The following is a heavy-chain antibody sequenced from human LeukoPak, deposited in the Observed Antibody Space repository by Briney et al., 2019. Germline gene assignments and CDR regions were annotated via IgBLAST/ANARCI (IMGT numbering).Heavy chain of an antibody. CDR2: ISSSSSYI. J-gene: IGHJ4*02. CDR1: GFTFSSYS. D-gene: IGHD3-9*01. CDR3: ARLYYDILTGYRHFDY. Sequence: GGSLRLSCAASGFTFSSYSMNWVRQAPGKGLEWVSSISSSSSYIYYADSLKGRFTISRDNAKNSLYLQMNSLRAEDTAVYYCARLYYDILTGYRHFDYWGQGTLVTVSS. V-gene: IGHV3-21*01.